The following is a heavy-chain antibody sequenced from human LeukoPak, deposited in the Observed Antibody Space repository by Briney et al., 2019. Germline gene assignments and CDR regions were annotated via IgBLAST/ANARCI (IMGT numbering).Heavy chain of an antibody. J-gene: IGHJ4*02. CDR3: ARQVDSTMALPDY. CDR1: GYTFASYG. Sequence: ASVKVSCKASGYTFASYGVTWVRLAPGQGLEWMGWISAYNGNTNYARKFQGRVTMTTDTSTSTAYMELRSLRSDDTAVYYCARQVDSTMALPDYWGQGTLVTVSS. CDR2: ISAYNGNT. V-gene: IGHV1-18*01. D-gene: IGHD3-10*01.